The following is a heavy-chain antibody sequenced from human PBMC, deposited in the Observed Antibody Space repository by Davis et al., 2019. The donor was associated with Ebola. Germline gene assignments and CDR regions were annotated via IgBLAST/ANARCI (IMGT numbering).Heavy chain of an antibody. Sequence: PGGSLTLSCAASGFSFTNYDMHWVRQAPGRGLEWVAFIRYDGSNKYYADSVKGRFTISRDNSKNTLYLQMNSLRAEDTAVYYCAKDRALGYYYYMDVWGKGTTVTVSS. CDR2: IRYDGSNK. D-gene: IGHD3-10*01. V-gene: IGHV3-30*02. J-gene: IGHJ6*03. CDR3: AKDRALGYYYYMDV. CDR1: GFSFTNYD.